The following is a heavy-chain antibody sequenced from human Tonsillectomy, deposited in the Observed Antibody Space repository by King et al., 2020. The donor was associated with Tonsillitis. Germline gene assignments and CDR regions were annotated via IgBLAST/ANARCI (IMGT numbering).Heavy chain of an antibody. D-gene: IGHD2-2*01. CDR1: GFTVSSNY. Sequence: QLVQSGGGLIQPGGSLRLSCAASGFTVSSNYMSWVRQAPGKGLELVSIIYIGGSTYYADSVKGRFTISRDNTRNTLYLQMNSLRAEDTAVYYCARSGQYCSSTSCYDGPFNYWGQGTLVTVSS. V-gene: IGHV3-53*01. CDR3: ARSGQYCSSTSCYDGPFNY. CDR2: IYIGGST. J-gene: IGHJ4*02.